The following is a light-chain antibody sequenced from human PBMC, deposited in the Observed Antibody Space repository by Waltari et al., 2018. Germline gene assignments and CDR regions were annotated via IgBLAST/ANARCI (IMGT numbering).Light chain of an antibody. V-gene: IGLV3-27*01. CDR3: YSVDDNKRV. CDR1: VLAKRY. Sequence: SYELTQPSSVSVSPGQTARITCSGDVLAKRYTRWFQQKPGQAPVLVIYKDSERPSGLPGRFSGSSSGTTVTWTISGAQVEDEADYYCYSVDDNKRVFGGGTKLTVL. J-gene: IGLJ2*01. CDR2: KDS.